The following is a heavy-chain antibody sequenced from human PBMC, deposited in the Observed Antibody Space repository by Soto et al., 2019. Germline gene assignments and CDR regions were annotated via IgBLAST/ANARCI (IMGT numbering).Heavy chain of an antibody. J-gene: IGHJ4*02. CDR3: ARARQLAYFDY. D-gene: IGHD6-13*01. CDR2: ISGSGGST. Sequence: VGSLRLSCAASGFTFSSYAMSWVRQAPGKGLEWVSAISGSGGSTYYADSVKSRFTISRDNSKNTLYLQMNSLRAEDTAVYYCARARQLAYFDYWGKGTLVTVSS. V-gene: IGHV3-23*01. CDR1: GFTFSSYA.